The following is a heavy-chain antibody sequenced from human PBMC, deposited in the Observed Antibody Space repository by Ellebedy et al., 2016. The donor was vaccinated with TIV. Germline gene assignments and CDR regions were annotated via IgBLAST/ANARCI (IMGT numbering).Heavy chain of an antibody. CDR3: ARHSGGHGFDI. D-gene: IGHD2-21*01. CDR2: ISSDGSDT. CDR1: GFSISSHR. J-gene: IGHJ3*02. Sequence: GESLKISCAASGFSISSHRMHWVRQAAGKGLVWVSHISSDGSDTSYAASVKGRFIISRDNAENTLDLQMSSLRAEDTALYYCARHSGGHGFDIWGQGTMVTVSP. V-gene: IGHV3-74*01.